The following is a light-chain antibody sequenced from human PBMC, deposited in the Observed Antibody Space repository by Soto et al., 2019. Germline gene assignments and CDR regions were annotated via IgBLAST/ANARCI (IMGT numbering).Light chain of an antibody. J-gene: IGLJ1*01. CDR3: SSYTTTYTLYV. CDR1: NSDVGGYNY. V-gene: IGLV2-14*01. Sequence: QSALTQPASVSGSPGQSITIPCTGTNSDVGGYNYVSWYQHHPGKAPKRMIYEVFNRPSGVSSRFSGSKSGSTASLTISGLQAEDEADYYCSSYTTTYTLYVFGTGTKLTVL. CDR2: EVF.